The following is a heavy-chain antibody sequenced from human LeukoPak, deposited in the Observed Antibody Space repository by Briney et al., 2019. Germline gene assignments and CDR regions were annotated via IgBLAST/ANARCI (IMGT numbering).Heavy chain of an antibody. CDR2: IRSKAYGGTT. Sequence: GGSLRLSCTASGFTFGDYAMSWVRQAPGKGLEWVGFIRSKAYGGTTEYAASVKGRFTISRDDSKSIAYLQMNSLKTEDTAVYYCTRAPYYDFWSGYFTYYYYYMDVGGKGTTVTVS. CDR1: GFTFGDYA. J-gene: IGHJ6*03. D-gene: IGHD3-3*01. V-gene: IGHV3-49*04. CDR3: TRAPYYDFWSGYFTYYYYYMDV.